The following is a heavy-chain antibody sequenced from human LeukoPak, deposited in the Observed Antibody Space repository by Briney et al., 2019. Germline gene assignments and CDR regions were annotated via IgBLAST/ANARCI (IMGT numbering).Heavy chain of an antibody. V-gene: IGHV1-2*02. Sequence: ASVKVSCKASGYTFTGYYMHWVRQAPGQGLEWMGWINPNSGGTNYAQKFQGRVTMTRDTSTSTAYMELSRLRSDDTAVYYCARDRWTSSSSLGGPMGYWGQGTLVTVSS. CDR1: GYTFTGYY. J-gene: IGHJ4*02. D-gene: IGHD6-13*01. CDR2: INPNSGGT. CDR3: ARDRWTSSSSLGGPMGY.